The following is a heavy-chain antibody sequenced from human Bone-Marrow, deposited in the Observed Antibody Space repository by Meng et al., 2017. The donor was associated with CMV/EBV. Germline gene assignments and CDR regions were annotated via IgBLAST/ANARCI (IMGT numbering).Heavy chain of an antibody. J-gene: IGHJ4*02. Sequence: GESLKISCAASGFTFSSYAMSWVRQAPGKGLEWVSAISGSGGSTYYADSVKGRFTISRDNSKNTLYLQMNSLRAEDTAVYYCARARRDYDSSGYYNRDEYYFDYWGQGTLVTVYS. D-gene: IGHD3-22*01. CDR1: GFTFSSYA. CDR2: ISGSGGST. CDR3: ARARRDYDSSGYYNRDEYYFDY. V-gene: IGHV3-23*01.